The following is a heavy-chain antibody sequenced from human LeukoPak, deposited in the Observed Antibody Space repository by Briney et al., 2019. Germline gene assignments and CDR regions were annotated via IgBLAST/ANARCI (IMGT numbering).Heavy chain of an antibody. D-gene: IGHD3-10*01. CDR2: LNPNSGDT. CDR1: GYTFTDSY. J-gene: IGHJ3*02. CDR3: ARGTTHLWFGEGGNALDI. V-gene: IGHV1-2*02. Sequence: ASVKVSCKASGYTFTDSYMHWVRQAPGQGLEWMGWLNPNSGDTKDSQKFQGRVTMTRDTSIDTAYMELSRLKSDDTAVYYCARGTTHLWFGEGGNALDIWGQGTMVTVSS.